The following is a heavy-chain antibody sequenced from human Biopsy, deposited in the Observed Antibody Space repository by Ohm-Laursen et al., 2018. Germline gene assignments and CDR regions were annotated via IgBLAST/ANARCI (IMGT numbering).Heavy chain of an antibody. CDR1: GFTFSDYA. D-gene: IGHD2-2*02. Sequence: SLRLSCAASGFTFSDYAMNWVRQAPGTGLEWVSTISGSGGNTYYADSVMGRFTVSRDGSKSTLYLQMISLSAEDTAFYYCAKGGYCTTSSCYMDLDYWGQGTLVTVSS. J-gene: IGHJ4*02. CDR2: ISGSGGNT. V-gene: IGHV3-23*01. CDR3: AKGGYCTTSSCYMDLDY.